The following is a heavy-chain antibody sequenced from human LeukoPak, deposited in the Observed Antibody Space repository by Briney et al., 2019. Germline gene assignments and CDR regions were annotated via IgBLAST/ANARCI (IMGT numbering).Heavy chain of an antibody. CDR1: GYTFIDYY. J-gene: IGHJ4*02. D-gene: IGHD5-24*01. CDR3: ARKRTDGYISYYFDY. CDR2: INPRGGST. V-gene: IGHV1-46*01. Sequence: ASVKVSFKASGYTFIDYYMHWVRQAPGQGLEWMGIINPRGGSTTYAQNFQGRVTMTRDTSTSTLYMELSSLTYEDTAVYYCARKRTDGYISYYFDYRGQGTLVTVSS.